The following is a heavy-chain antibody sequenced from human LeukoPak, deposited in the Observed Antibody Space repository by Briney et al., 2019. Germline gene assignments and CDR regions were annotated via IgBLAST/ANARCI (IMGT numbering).Heavy chain of an antibody. D-gene: IGHD1-1*01. V-gene: IGHV1-46*01. CDR3: ARVANNWNDDGHY. Sequence: GASVKVSCKASGYTFTSYYMHWVRQAPGQGLEWMGIINPSGGSTSYAQKFQGRVTMTTDTSTSTAYMELRSLRSDDTAVYYCARVANNWNDDGHYWGQGTLVTVSS. J-gene: IGHJ4*02. CDR1: GYTFTSYY. CDR2: INPSGGST.